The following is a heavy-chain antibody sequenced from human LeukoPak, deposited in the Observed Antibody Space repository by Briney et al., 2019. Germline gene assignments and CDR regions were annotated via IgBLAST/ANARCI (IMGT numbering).Heavy chain of an antibody. D-gene: IGHD3-10*01. J-gene: IGHJ4*02. Sequence: PSETLSLTCTVSGGSISSSSYYWGWIRQPPGKGLEWIGSIYYSGSTYYNPSLKSRVTISVDTSKNQFSLKLSSVTAADTAVYYCARHRGVGELLTDYWGQGTLVTVSS. CDR2: IYYSGST. V-gene: IGHV4-39*01. CDR1: GGSISSSSYY. CDR3: ARHRGVGELLTDY.